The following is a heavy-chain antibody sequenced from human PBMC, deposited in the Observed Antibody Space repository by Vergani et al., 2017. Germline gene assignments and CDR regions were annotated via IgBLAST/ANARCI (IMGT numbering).Heavy chain of an antibody. CDR2: IHSSGAT. J-gene: IGHJ4*02. CDR3: ARAAAAALDY. CDR1: GGSMRDGDYY. V-gene: IGHV4-30-4*08. D-gene: IGHD6-13*01. Sequence: LLQESGPGLVKPSQTLSLTCNVSGGSMRDGDYYWSWIQQAPGKGLESIGYIHSSGATFYNPSLKSRSFISVDTSRNQFSLKLNSLTAADTAVYYCARAAAAALDYWGQGTLVTVSS.